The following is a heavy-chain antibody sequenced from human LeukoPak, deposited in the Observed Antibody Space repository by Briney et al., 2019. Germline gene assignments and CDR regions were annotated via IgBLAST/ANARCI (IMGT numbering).Heavy chain of an antibody. CDR3: ARGGPAPHRITLIVVASSTDAFDI. V-gene: IGHV1-18*01. D-gene: IGHD3-22*01. Sequence: ASVKVSCKASGYTFTSYGISWVRQAPGQGLEWMGWISAYNGDTNYAQKLQGRVTMTTDTSTSTAYMELRSLRSDDTAVYYCARGGPAPHRITLIVVASSTDAFDIWGQGAMVTVSS. J-gene: IGHJ3*02. CDR1: GYTFTSYG. CDR2: ISAYNGDT.